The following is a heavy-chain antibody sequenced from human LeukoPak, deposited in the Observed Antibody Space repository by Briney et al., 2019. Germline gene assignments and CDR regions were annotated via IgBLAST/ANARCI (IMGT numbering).Heavy chain of an antibody. J-gene: IGHJ4*02. Sequence: PSETLSLTCTVSGGSISSYYWSWIRQPPGKGLEWIGYIYYSGSTNYNPSLRSRVTISVDTSKNQFSLKLSSVTTADTAVYYCARRSSYYFDYWGQGTLVTVSS. CDR1: GGSISSYY. CDR3: ARRSSYYFDY. V-gene: IGHV4-59*08. CDR2: IYYSGST.